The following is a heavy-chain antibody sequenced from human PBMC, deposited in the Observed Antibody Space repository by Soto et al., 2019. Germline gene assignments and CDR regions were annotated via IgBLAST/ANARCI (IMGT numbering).Heavy chain of an antibody. Sequence: SETLSLTCKISNGSVNRGGYYWSWIRQHPGKGLGRVGYMSYTGSTYSSPSLKGRVTISVDTYMTHLSLRLSSVTAADTAIYCCARARVISSRNWFDPWGQGTLVTVSS. CDR2: MSYTGST. V-gene: IGHV4-31*03. CDR1: NGSVNRGGYY. J-gene: IGHJ5*02. D-gene: IGHD6-6*01. CDR3: ARARVISSRNWFDP.